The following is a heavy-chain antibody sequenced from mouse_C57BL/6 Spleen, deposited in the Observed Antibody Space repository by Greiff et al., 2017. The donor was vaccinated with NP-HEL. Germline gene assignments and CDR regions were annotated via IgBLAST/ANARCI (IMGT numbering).Heavy chain of an antibody. CDR1: GYTFTSYW. V-gene: IGHV1-72*01. CDR3: AVGLWLRRTYYYAMDY. D-gene: IGHD2-2*01. Sequence: QVQLQQPGAELVKPGASVKLSCKASGYTFTSYWMHWVKQRPGRGLEWIGRIAPNSGGTKYNEKFKSKATLTVDKPSSTAYMQLSSLTSEDSAVYYCAVGLWLRRTYYYAMDYWGQGTSVTVSS. CDR2: IAPNSGGT. J-gene: IGHJ4*01.